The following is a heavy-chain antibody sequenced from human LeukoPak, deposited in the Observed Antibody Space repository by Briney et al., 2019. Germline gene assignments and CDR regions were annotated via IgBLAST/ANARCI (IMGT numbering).Heavy chain of an antibody. CDR1: GGSFSGYY. V-gene: IGHV4-34*01. CDR2: INHSGST. J-gene: IGHJ4*02. CDR3: ARVGPSTVVPAATTDFDY. Sequence: PSETLSLTFAVYGGSFSGYYWSWIRQPPGKGLEWIGEINHSGSTNYNPSLKSRVTISVDTSKNQFSLKLSSVTAADTAVYYCARVGPSTVVPAATTDFDYWGQGTLVTVSS. D-gene: IGHD2-2*01.